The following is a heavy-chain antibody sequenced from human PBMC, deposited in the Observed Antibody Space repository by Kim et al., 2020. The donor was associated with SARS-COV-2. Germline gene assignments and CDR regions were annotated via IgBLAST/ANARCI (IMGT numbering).Heavy chain of an antibody. CDR3: ARDATDYGDYCSGYYYGMDV. D-gene: IGHD4-17*01. CDR1: GFTVSSNY. CDR2: IYSGGST. V-gene: IGHV3-66*01. J-gene: IGHJ6*02. Sequence: GGSLRLSCAASGFTVSSNYMSWVRQAPGKGLEWVSVIYSGGSTYYADSVKGRFTISRDNSKNTLYLQMNSLRAEDTAVYYCARDATDYGDYCSGYYYGMDVWGQGTTVTVSS.